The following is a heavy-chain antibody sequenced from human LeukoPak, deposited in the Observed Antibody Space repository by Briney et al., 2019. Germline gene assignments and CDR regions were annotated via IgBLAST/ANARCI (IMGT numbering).Heavy chain of an antibody. CDR2: IYYSGST. Sequence: SETLSLTCTVSGGSISSYYWSWIRQPPGKGLEWIGYIYYSGSTNYNPSLKSRVTISVDTSKNQFSLKLSSVTAADTAVYYCATALGSGYYYMDVWGKGTTVTVSS. CDR3: ATALGSGYYYMDV. D-gene: IGHD6-19*01. J-gene: IGHJ6*03. V-gene: IGHV4-59*01. CDR1: GGSISSYY.